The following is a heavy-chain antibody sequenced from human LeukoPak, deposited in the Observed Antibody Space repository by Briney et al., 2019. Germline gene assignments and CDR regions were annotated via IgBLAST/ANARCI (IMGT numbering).Heavy chain of an antibody. V-gene: IGHV1-2*02. D-gene: IGHD6-6*01. CDR3: ELYSSSSRPHDAFDI. CDR2: INPNSGGT. Sequence: ASVKVSCKASGYTFTGYYMHWVRQAPGQGLEWMGWINPNSGGTNYAQKFQGRVTMTRDTSISTAYMELSRLRSDDTAVYYCELYSSSSRPHDAFDIWGQGAMVTVSS. CDR1: GYTFTGYY. J-gene: IGHJ3*02.